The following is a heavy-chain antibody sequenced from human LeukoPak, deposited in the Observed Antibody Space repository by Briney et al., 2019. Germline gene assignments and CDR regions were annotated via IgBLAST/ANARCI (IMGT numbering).Heavy chain of an antibody. D-gene: IGHD3-3*01. CDR3: AKDPPGGGFWSGDAFDI. V-gene: IGHV3-23*01. J-gene: IGHJ3*02. CDR1: GFTFSSYA. CDR2: ISGSGGST. Sequence: GGSLRLSCAASGFTFSSYAMSWVRQAPGKGLEWVSAISGSGGSTYYADSVKGRFTISRDNSKNTLYLQMNSLRAEDTAVYYCAKDPPGGGFWSGDAFDIWGQGTMVTVSS.